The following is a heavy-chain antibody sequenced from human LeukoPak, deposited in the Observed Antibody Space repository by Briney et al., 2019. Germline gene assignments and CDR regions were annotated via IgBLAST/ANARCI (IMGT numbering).Heavy chain of an antibody. CDR1: GGTFSSYA. J-gene: IGHJ4*02. CDR3: ARSVYYDILTHFDY. CDR2: IIPIFGTA. V-gene: IGHV1-69*05. D-gene: IGHD3-9*01. Sequence: SSVKVSCKASGGTFSSYAISWVRQAPGQGLEWMGGIIPIFGTANYAQKLQGSVTITTDESTSTAYMELSSLRSEDTAVYYCARSVYYDILTHFDYWGQGTLVTVSS.